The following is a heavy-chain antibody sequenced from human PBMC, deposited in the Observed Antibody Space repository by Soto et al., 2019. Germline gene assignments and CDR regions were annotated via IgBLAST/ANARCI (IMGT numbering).Heavy chain of an antibody. CDR3: AAELGFGKLSVV. V-gene: IGHV1-69*01. CDR2: IIPLFGTT. D-gene: IGHD3-10*01. J-gene: IGHJ6*02. Sequence: QVQVVQSGVEVRRPGSSVKVSCKASGDTFKNCVISWVRQAPGQGLEWMGGIIPLFGTTDFAQGFQGRLTIATDESTTTASMELSSLRSEDTATYYCAAELGFGKLSVVWCQGTTVIVSS. CDR1: GDTFKNCV.